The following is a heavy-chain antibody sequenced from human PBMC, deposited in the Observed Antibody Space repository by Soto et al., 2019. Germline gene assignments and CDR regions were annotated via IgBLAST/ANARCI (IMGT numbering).Heavy chain of an antibody. CDR3: ARRYCSGGYCYVDY. Sequence: QVQLVESGGGVVQPGRSLRLSCAASGFTLSSYAMHWVRQAPGKGLGWVAVISYDGSENYYADSVKGRFTISRDNSKNTLFLQMNTLRPEDTAVYYCARRYCSGGYCYVDYWGQGTLVTVSS. D-gene: IGHD2-15*01. J-gene: IGHJ4*02. V-gene: IGHV3-30-3*01. CDR2: ISYDGSEN. CDR1: GFTLSSYA.